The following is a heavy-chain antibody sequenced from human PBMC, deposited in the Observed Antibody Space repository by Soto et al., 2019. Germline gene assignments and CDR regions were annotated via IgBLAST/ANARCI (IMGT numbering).Heavy chain of an antibody. Sequence: QVQLQESGPGLVKPSQTLSLTCTVSGGSISSGDYSWSWIRQPPGKGLEWIGYIYYSGSTYYNPSLKRRVTISADPSKNQFPLNLSSVTAADPAVYYCARYTSPYGSGSFGMVVWGQGTTVNVSS. CDR1: GGSISSGDYS. D-gene: IGHD3-10*01. J-gene: IGHJ6*02. CDR2: IYYSGST. V-gene: IGHV4-30-4*08. CDR3: ARYTSPYGSGSFGMVV.